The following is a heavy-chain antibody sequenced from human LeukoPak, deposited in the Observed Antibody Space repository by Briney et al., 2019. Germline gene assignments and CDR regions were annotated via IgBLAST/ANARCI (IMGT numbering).Heavy chain of an antibody. Sequence: LSETLSLTCTVSGGSISSSSYYWGWIRQPPGKGLEWIGSVYYTGASYYNPSLKSRVTISIDTSKNHFSLNLTSVTAADTAVYYCARGAPPQNWGQGALVTVSS. CDR1: GGSISSSSYY. V-gene: IGHV4-39*07. CDR3: ARGAPPQN. CDR2: VYYTGAS. J-gene: IGHJ4*02.